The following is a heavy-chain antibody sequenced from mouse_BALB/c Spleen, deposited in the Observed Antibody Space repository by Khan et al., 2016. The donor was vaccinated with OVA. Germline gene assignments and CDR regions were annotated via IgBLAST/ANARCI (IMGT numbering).Heavy chain of an antibody. J-gene: IGHJ2*01. CDR2: ISSDSNTI. V-gene: IGHV5-17*02. D-gene: IGHD1-1*01. Sequence: EVELVESGGGLVQSGGSRKLSCAASGFTFTSYGMHWIRQAPEKGLEWVAYISSDSNTIYYADTVKGRFTISRDNPKNTLFLQMTSLRSGDTAMYFCATSYFYGYYFDYWSQGTTLTVSS. CDR3: ATSYFYGYYFDY. CDR1: GFTFTSYG.